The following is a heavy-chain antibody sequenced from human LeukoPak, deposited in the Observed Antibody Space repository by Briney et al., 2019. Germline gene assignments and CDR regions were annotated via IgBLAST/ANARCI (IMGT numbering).Heavy chain of an antibody. D-gene: IGHD6-13*01. V-gene: IGHV3-23*01. CDR3: AKDRYSSSWYGWYGMDV. J-gene: IGHJ6*02. CDR1: GFTFSRYA. Sequence: PGGSLRLSCAASGFTFSRYAMSWVRQAPGKGLEWVSAISGSGGSTYYADSVKGRFTISRDNSKNTLYLQMNSLRAEDTAVYYCAKDRYSSSWYGWYGMDVWGQGTTVTVSS. CDR2: ISGSGGST.